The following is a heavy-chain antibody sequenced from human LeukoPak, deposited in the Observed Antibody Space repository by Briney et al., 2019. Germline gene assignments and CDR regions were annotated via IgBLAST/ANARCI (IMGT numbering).Heavy chain of an antibody. CDR1: GFTFSSYS. Sequence: PGGSLRLSCAASGFTFSSYSMNWVRQAPGKGLEWVSSISSSSSYIYYADSVKGRFTISRDNAKNSLYLQMNSLRAEDTAVYYCARARYSSSCYSNFHPRLFDYWGQGTLVTVSS. V-gene: IGHV3-21*01. CDR2: ISSSSSYI. CDR3: ARARYSSSCYSNFHPRLFDY. J-gene: IGHJ4*02. D-gene: IGHD6-13*01.